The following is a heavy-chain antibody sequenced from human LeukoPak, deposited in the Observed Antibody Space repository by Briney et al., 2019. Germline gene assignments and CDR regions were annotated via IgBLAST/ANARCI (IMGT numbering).Heavy chain of an antibody. CDR2: IYHSGST. D-gene: IGHD2-2*02. CDR3: ARGIVVVPAAIPGRGPIDY. Sequence: SSETLSLTCTVSGGSISSGGYYWSWIRQPPGKGLEWIGYIYHSGSTYYNPSLKSRVTISVDRSKNQFSLKLSSVTAADTAVYYCARGIVVVPAAIPGRGPIDYWGQGTLVTVSS. J-gene: IGHJ4*02. CDR1: GGSISSGGYY. V-gene: IGHV4-30-2*01.